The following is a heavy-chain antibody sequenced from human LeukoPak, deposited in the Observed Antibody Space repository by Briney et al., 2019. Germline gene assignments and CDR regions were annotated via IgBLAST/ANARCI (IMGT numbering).Heavy chain of an antibody. CDR1: GGSISSGGYS. D-gene: IGHD4-17*01. Sequence: SQTLSLTCAVSGGSISSGGYSWSWIRQPPGKGLEWIGYIYHSGSTYYNPSLKSRVTISVDRSKNQFSLKLSSVTAADTAVYYCARQVTTVTNFDYWGQGTLVTVSS. CDR2: IYHSGST. J-gene: IGHJ4*02. CDR3: ARQVTTVTNFDY. V-gene: IGHV4-30-2*01.